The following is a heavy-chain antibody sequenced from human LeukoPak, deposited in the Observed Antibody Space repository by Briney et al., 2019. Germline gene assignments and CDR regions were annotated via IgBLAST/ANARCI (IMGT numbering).Heavy chain of an antibody. D-gene: IGHD3-10*02. CDR1: EFSVGSNY. J-gene: IGHJ6*04. CDR3: AELGITMIGGV. CDR2: IYSGGST. V-gene: IGHV3-66*01. Sequence: GGSLRLSCAASEFSVGSNYVTWVRQARGKGRAWVSLIYSGGSTYYADSVKGRFTISRDNSKNTLYLQMNSLRAEDTAVYYCAELGITMIGGVWGKGTTVTISS.